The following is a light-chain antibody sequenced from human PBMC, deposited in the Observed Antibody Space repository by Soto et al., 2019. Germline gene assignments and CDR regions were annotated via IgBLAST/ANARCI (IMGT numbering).Light chain of an antibody. Sequence: IQLTQSPSSLCASVGDRVTITCRTSEDIISYLAWYQQKPGKAPKLLIYGASTLQSGVPSRFSGSGSGTDFTLTITSLQPEDFASYYCQHLNSYPLTFGGGTKVDIK. CDR2: GAS. CDR3: QHLNSYPLT. V-gene: IGKV1-9*01. CDR1: EDIISY. J-gene: IGKJ4*01.